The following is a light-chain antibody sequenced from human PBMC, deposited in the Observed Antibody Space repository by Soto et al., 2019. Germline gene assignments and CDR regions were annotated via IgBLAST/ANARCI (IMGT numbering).Light chain of an antibody. CDR2: GAS. V-gene: IGKV3-15*01. CDR1: QTVSNN. Sequence: EIVITQSPATLSVSPGERAALSCRASQTVSNNLAWYQQKPGQAPRLLIYGASTRATTIPARFSGSGSGTEFTLTIGSLQSEDFAIYYCQQYDNWPLPFGQGTKLECK. J-gene: IGKJ2*01. CDR3: QQYDNWPLP.